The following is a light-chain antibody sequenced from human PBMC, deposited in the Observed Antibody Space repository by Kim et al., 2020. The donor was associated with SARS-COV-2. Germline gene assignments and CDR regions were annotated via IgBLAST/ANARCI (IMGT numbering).Light chain of an antibody. CDR1: NIGSKS. CDR3: QVWDSSSDHWV. J-gene: IGLJ3*02. Sequence: VDPGKTARITCGGNNIGSKSVHWYQQKPGQAPVLVIYYDSDRPSGIPERFSGSNAGNTATLTISRVEAGDEADYYCQVWDSSSDHWVFGGGTKLTVL. CDR2: YDS. V-gene: IGLV3-21*04.